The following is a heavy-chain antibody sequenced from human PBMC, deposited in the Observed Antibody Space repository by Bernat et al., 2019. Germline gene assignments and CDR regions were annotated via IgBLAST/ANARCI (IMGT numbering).Heavy chain of an antibody. Sequence: QVQLVESGGGEVQPGGSPRLSCAASGFTFSNYGMHWVRQAPGKGLEWVAFIRYDGSDKYYADSVKGRFTISRDNSKNTLYLQMNSLRVEDTAVYYCARVPGVERYFDYWGQGTLVTVSS. CDR3: ARVPGVERYFDY. V-gene: IGHV3-30*02. D-gene: IGHD1-1*01. CDR2: IRYDGSDK. CDR1: GFTFSNYG. J-gene: IGHJ4*02.